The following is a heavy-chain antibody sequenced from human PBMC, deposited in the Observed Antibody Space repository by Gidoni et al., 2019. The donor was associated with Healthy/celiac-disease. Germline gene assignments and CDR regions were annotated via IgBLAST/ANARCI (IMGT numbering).Heavy chain of an antibody. V-gene: IGHV4-39*01. D-gene: IGHD5-18*01. CDR1: GGSLSSSSYY. CDR3: AMLQIQLWRFDY. J-gene: IGHJ4*02. CDR2: IYYSGRT. Sequence: QLQLQESGPGLVKPSETLSLTCTVSGGSLSSSSYYWGWIRQPPGKGLEWIGSIYYSGRTYYNPSLKSRVTISVDTSKNQFSLKLSSVTAADTAVYYCAMLQIQLWRFDYWGQGTLVTVSS.